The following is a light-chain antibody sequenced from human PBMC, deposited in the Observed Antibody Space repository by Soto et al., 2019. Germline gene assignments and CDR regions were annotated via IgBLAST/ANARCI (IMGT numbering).Light chain of an antibody. CDR2: GAS. CDR3: QQYNNWPLT. J-gene: IGKJ4*01. CDR1: QSVSSN. V-gene: IGKV3-15*01. Sequence: EIVMTQSPATLSVSPGERATLSGRASQSVSSNLAWYQQKPGQAPRLLIDGASTRATGIPARFSGSVSGTEFTLTISILQSEDFAGYYCQQYNNWPLTFGGGTKVEIK.